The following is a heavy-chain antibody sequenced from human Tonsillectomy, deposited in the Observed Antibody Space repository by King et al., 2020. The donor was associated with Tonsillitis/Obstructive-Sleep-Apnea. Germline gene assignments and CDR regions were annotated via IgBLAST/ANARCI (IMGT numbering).Heavy chain of an antibody. CDR2: INHSGSI. J-gene: IGHJ6*03. CDR3: AGTNYGDNVDYYYSMDV. V-gene: IGHV4-34*01. CDR1: GASFSGYY. Sequence: VQLQQWGAGLLKPSENLSLTCALYGASFSGYYWTWVRQPPGKGLEWIGEINHSGSIKYNPSLKSRVTISLDTSKNQFSLKVSSVTAADTALYYCAGTNYGDNVDYYYSMDVWGRGTTVTVSS. D-gene: IGHD4-17*01.